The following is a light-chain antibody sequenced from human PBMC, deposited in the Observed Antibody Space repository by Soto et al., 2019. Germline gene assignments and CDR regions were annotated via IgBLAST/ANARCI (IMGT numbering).Light chain of an antibody. CDR3: QQYGSSGT. J-gene: IGKJ1*01. CDR2: DAS. V-gene: IGKV1-5*01. CDR1: QSLSTG. Sequence: DIPMTQSPSTLSASIRDRVTITFRASQSLSTGLAWYQQKPGKAPKLLIYDASSLESGVPSRFSGSGSGTDFTLTISRLEPEDFAVYYCQQYGSSGTFGQGTKVDI.